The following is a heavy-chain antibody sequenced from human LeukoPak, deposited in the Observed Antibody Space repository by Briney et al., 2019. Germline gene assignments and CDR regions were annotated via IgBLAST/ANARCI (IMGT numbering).Heavy chain of an antibody. CDR2: VNPNSGGT. CDR3: ARDDDGQLAPHH. CDR1: GYTFTGYY. D-gene: IGHD6-6*01. V-gene: IGHV1-2*02. Sequence: ASVKVSCKASGYTFTGYYIHWVRQAPGQGLEWMGWVNPNSGGTNYAQKFQGRVTMTRDTSSSTAYMELSRLRSDDTAVYYCARDDDGQLAPHHWGQGTLVTVSS. J-gene: IGHJ5*02.